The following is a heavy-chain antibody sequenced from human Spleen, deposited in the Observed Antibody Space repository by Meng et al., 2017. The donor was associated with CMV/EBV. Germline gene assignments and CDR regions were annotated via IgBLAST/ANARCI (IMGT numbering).Heavy chain of an antibody. CDR2: ISDYTGNT. Sequence: ASVKVSCKASGYTFASYGISWVRQAPGQGLEWMGWISDYTGNTNYAQKVQGRVTMTTDISASTAYMELRSLTSDDTAVYYCARGRGYYYGMDVWGQGTTVTVSS. CDR1: GYTFASYG. V-gene: IGHV1-18*01. J-gene: IGHJ6*02. CDR3: ARGRGYYYGMDV.